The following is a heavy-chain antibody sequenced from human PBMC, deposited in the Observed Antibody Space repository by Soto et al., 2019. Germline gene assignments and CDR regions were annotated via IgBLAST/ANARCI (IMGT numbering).Heavy chain of an antibody. J-gene: IGHJ6*02. D-gene: IGHD2-8*01. CDR3: AGSGCCTNGVPYYYGMDV. CDR2: IYYSGST. CDR1: GGSISSYY. Sequence: SETLSLTCTVSGGSISSYYCSFIRHPPGKWLEWIVYIYYSGSTNYNPSLKSRVTISVDTSKNQFSLKLSSLRSEDTAVYYCAGSGCCTNGVPYYYGMDVWGQGTTVTVSS. V-gene: IGHV4-59*01.